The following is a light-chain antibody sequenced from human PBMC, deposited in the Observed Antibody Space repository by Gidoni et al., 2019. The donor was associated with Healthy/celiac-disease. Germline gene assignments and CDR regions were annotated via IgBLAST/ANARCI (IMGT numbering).Light chain of an antibody. V-gene: IGKV3-11*01. CDR2: DAS. CDR3: QQRRNWPPIFT. Sequence: EIVLTQSPATLSLSPGERATLSCRASQSVSSYLAWYQQKPGQAPRLLIYDASNRATGIPARFSGSGSGTDFTLTISSLEPEDFAVYYCQQRRNWPPIFTFGQGTKVDIK. J-gene: IGKJ3*01. CDR1: QSVSSY.